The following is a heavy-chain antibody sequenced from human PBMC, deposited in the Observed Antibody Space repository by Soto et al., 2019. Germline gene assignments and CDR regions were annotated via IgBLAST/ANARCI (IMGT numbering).Heavy chain of an antibody. CDR3: ARWSYLDY. J-gene: IGHJ4*02. D-gene: IGHD3-3*01. CDR1: GFSFGSYA. Sequence: GGSLRLSCAASGFSFGSYALSWVRQAPGKGLEWVSTISGSDGKTFYADSVKGRFSISRDTSQSTLYLQMNSLRANDTAMYYCARWSYLDYWGQGTRVTVSS. V-gene: IGHV3-23*01. CDR2: ISGSDGKT.